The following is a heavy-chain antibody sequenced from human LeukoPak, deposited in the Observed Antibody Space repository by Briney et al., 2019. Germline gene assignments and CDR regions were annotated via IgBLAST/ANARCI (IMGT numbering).Heavy chain of an antibody. CDR1: GGSISSGGYS. CDR3: AREDDSLCYFDY. Sequence: SQTLSLTCAVSGGSISSGGYSWSWIRQPPGKGLEWIGYIYHSGSTYYNPSLKSRVTISVDRSKNQFSLELSSVTAADTAVYYCAREDDSLCYFDYWGQGTLVTVSS. CDR2: IYHSGST. D-gene: IGHD3-22*01. V-gene: IGHV4-30-2*01. J-gene: IGHJ4*02.